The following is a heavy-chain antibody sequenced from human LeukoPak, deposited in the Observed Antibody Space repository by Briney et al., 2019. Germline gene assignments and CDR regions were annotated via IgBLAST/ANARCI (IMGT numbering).Heavy chain of an antibody. CDR2: IYYSGST. CDR3: ARHRDY. J-gene: IGHJ4*02. CDR1: GGSIGSTNYY. Sequence: SEXLSLTCTVSGGSIGSTNYYWGWLRQPPGRGMEWIGSIYYSGSTYDNSSLKSRVTISVDTSKNQFSLKLSSVTAADTAVYYCARHRDYWGQGTLVTVSS. V-gene: IGHV4-39*01.